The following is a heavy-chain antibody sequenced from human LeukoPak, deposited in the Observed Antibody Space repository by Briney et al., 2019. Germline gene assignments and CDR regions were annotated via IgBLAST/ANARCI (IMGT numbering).Heavy chain of an antibody. V-gene: IGHV4-39*01. CDR3: ARRPRSGWHLDAFDI. J-gene: IGHJ3*02. D-gene: IGHD6-19*01. CDR1: GGSISSSSYY. CDR2: IYYSGST. Sequence: PSETLSLTCTVSGGSISSSSYYWGWIRQPPGKGLEWIGSIYYSGSTYYNPSLKSRVTISVDTSKNQFSLKLSSVTAADTAVYYCARRPRSGWHLDAFDIWGQGTMVTVSS.